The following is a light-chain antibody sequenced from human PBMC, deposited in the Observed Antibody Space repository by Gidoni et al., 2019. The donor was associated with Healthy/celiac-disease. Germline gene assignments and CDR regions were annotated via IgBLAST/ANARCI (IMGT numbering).Light chain of an antibody. CDR2: GAS. CDR1: HSVSSN. V-gene: IGKV3-15*01. Sequence: DIVMTQSPATLSVSPGESATISCRASHSVSSNLSWYQQKPGQAPRLLIYGASTRATGIPARFSGSGSGTEFTLTISSLQSEDFAVYYCQQYNNWPLWTFGQGTKVEIK. CDR3: QQYNNWPLWT. J-gene: IGKJ1*01.